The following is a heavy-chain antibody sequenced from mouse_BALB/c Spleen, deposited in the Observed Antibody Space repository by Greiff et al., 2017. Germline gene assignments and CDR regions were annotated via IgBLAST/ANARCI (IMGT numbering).Heavy chain of an antibody. CDR1: GYTFTDYA. CDR2: ISTYYGNT. V-gene: IGHV1-67*01. CDR3: ATYGNYEGYFDG. Sequence: QVQLQQSGPELVRPGVSVKISCKGSGYTFTDYAMHWVKQSHAKSLEWIGVISTYYGNTNYNQKFKGKATMTVDKSSSTAYMELARLTSEDSAIYYCATYGNYEGYFDGWGAGTTVTVSS. D-gene: IGHD2-1*01. J-gene: IGHJ1*01.